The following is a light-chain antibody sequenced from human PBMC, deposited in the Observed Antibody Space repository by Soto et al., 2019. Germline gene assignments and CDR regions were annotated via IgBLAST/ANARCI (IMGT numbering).Light chain of an antibody. Sequence: AIPLTQSPSSLSASVGDRVSITCRASQGISSALAWYQHKPGKAPKILIYDASSLQSGVPSRFSGSEYGTECTLTISSLQPEDFATYYCQQLKTYPFTFGQGTRLEIK. CDR2: DAS. CDR3: QQLKTYPFT. V-gene: IGKV1-13*02. J-gene: IGKJ5*01. CDR1: QGISSA.